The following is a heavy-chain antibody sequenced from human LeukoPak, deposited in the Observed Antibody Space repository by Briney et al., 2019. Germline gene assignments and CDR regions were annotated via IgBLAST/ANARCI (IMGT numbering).Heavy chain of an antibody. V-gene: IGHV3-13*01. D-gene: IGHD2-2*01. CDR1: GFTFSSYD. Sequence: SGGSLRLSCAASGFTFSSYDMHWVRQATGKGLEWVSAIGTAGDTYYPGFVKGRFTISRENAKNSLYLQMNSLRAGDTAVYYCARGRCSSTSCYFDYWGQGTLVTVSS. CDR2: IGTAGDT. CDR3: ARGRCSSTSCYFDY. J-gene: IGHJ4*02.